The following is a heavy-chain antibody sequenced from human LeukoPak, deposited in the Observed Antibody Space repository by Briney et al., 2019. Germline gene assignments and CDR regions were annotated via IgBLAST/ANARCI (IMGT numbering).Heavy chain of an antibody. Sequence: GGSLRLSCAVSGFTFSGFWMSWARQAPGKGMEWVASINSDGSEGYYADVVKGRFTISRDNAKNSLYLQINSLRAEDTAVYYCARSSYSSSSSVWGQGTMVTVSS. D-gene: IGHD6-6*01. CDR3: ARSSYSSSSSV. CDR2: INSDGSEG. J-gene: IGHJ3*01. V-gene: IGHV3-7*03. CDR1: GFTFSGFW.